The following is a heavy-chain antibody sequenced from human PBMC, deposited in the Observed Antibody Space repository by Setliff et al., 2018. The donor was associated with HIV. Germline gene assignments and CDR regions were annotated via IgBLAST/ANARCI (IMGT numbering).Heavy chain of an antibody. D-gene: IGHD3-10*01. CDR3: ARDRRGCYYGSGSCYMDV. CDR1: GDSISSYY. CDR2: IYTSGIT. V-gene: IGHV4-4*08. J-gene: IGHJ6*03. Sequence: SETLSLTCTVSGDSISSYYWSWIRQPPGKGLEWIGYIYTSGITDYNPSLKSRVTISGDTSKNQFSLKLSSVTAADTAVYYCARDRRGCYYGSGSCYMDVWGTGTTVTV.